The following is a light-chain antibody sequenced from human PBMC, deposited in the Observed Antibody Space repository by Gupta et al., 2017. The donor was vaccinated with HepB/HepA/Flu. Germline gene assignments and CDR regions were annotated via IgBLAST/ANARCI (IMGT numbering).Light chain of an antibody. J-gene: IGKJ5*01. CDR2: AAS. CDR3: QQFNSYPLT. Sequence: DLQASPTPYFLSASVGDRVTITCRASQGISSYLAWYQQKPGKAPKLLIYAASTLQSGVPSRFSGSGSGTDFTLTISSLQSEDFATYYCQQFNSYPLTFGQGTRVEIK. V-gene: IGKV1-9*01. CDR1: QGISSY.